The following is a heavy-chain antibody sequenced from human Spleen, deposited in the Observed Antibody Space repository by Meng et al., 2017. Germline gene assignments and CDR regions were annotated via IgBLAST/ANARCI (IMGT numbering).Heavy chain of an antibody. CDR3: VRNDYESSGFDY. J-gene: IGHJ4*02. Sequence: QMQLQESGPGLVKPSETLSLTCSVSGGSIRSNSYHWGWVRQPPGEGLEWIANIDYSGTTYYNPSLQSRVIISADTANNQFSLKLNSVTAVDTAVYYCVRNDYESSGFDYWGQGTLVTVSS. CDR2: IDYSGTT. CDR1: GGSIRSNSYH. D-gene: IGHD3-22*01. V-gene: IGHV4-39*07.